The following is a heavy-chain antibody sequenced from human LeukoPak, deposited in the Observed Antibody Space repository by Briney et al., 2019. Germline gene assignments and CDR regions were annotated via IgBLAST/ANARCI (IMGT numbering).Heavy chain of an antibody. V-gene: IGHV3-23*01. D-gene: IGHD2-2*01. CDR3: AKSIVVVPAARGYYFDY. CDR2: ISSSGGST. J-gene: IGHJ4*02. Sequence: GGSLRLSCAASGFTFSSYAMSWVRQAPGKGLEWVSAISSSGGSTYYADSVKGRFTISRDNSKNTLYLQMNSLRAEDTAVYYCAKSIVVVPAARGYYFDYWGQGTLVTVSS. CDR1: GFTFSSYA.